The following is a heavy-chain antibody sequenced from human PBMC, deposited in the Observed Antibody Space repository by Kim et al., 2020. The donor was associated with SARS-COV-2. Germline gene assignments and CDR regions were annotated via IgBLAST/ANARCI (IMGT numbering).Heavy chain of an antibody. Sequence: GGSLRLSCAASGFTFSSYAMHWVRQAPGKGLKWVAVISYDGSNKYYADSVKGRFTISRDNSKNTLYLQMNSLRAEDTAVYYCASQNYYDSSGYYCPGYY. D-gene: IGHD3-22*01. J-gene: IGHJ6*01. CDR3: ASQNYYDSSGYYCPGYY. CDR2: ISYDGSNK. V-gene: IGHV3-30*04. CDR1: GFTFSSYA.